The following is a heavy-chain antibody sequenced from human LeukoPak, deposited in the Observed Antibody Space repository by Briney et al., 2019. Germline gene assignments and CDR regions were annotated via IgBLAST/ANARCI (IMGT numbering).Heavy chain of an antibody. D-gene: IGHD2-15*01. CDR3: ARRCSGGSCLRKNAFDI. Sequence: SETLSLTCTVSGGSISSYYWSWIRQPPGKGLEWIGYIYYSGSTYYNPSLKSRVTISVDTSKNQFSLKLSSVTAADTAVYYCARRCSGGSCLRKNAFDIWGQGTMVTVSS. V-gene: IGHV4-59*08. J-gene: IGHJ3*02. CDR2: IYYSGST. CDR1: GGSISSYY.